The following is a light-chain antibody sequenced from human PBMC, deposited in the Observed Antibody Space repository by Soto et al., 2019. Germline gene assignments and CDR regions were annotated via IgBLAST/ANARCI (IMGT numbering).Light chain of an antibody. CDR1: QSVSSNY. CDR3: QQYGSSLRT. V-gene: IGKV3-20*01. J-gene: IGKJ1*01. CDR2: GAS. Sequence: EMVLTQSPGTLSLSPGERATLSCRAIQSVSSNYLAWYQQKPGQAPRLLIYGASKRAADIPDRFSGSGSGTDFTLTISRLEPEDFAVYYCQQYGSSLRTFGQGTKVDIK.